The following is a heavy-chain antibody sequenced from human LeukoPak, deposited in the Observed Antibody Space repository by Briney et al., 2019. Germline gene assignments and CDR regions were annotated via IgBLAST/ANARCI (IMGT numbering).Heavy chain of an antibody. J-gene: IGHJ4*02. D-gene: IGHD4-11*01. V-gene: IGHV3-43*01. CDR3: AKDMGMTTITGGFDF. CDR2: INWAGATT. CDR1: GFTFDDYA. Sequence: GGSLRLSCAASGFTFDDYAMHWVRQAPGKGLEWVSLINWAGATTYSADSVKGRFTISRDNSKNSLYLQMNSLRTEDTAMYYCAKDMGMTTITGGFDFWGQGTLVTVSS.